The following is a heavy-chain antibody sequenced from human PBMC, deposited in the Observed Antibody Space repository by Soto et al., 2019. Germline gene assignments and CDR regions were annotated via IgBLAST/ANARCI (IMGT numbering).Heavy chain of an antibody. CDR1: GFTFSSYG. V-gene: IGHV3-33*01. CDR2: IWYDGSNK. CDR3: VRLGEYGDPVDY. Sequence: GGSLRLSCAASGFTFSSYGMHWVRQAPGKGLEWVAVIWYDGSNKYYADSVKGRFTISRDNSKNTLYLQMNSLRAEDTAVYYCVRLGEYGDPVDYWGQGTLVTVSS. J-gene: IGHJ4*02. D-gene: IGHD4-17*01.